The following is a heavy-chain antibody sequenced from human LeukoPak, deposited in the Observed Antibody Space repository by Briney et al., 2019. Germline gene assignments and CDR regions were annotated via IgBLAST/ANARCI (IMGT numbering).Heavy chain of an antibody. CDR2: IYYSGST. Sequence: SETLSLTCTVSGGSISTFFWSWLRQPPGKGLQWVGSIYYSGSTYYNPSLRSRVTISLDTSQNQFSLRLTSVSAADTAVYYCARAAVDSAVVDGFDIWGQGTMVTVSS. D-gene: IGHD5-18*01. CDR1: GGSISTFF. V-gene: IGHV4-59*01. J-gene: IGHJ3*02. CDR3: ARAAVDSAVVDGFDI.